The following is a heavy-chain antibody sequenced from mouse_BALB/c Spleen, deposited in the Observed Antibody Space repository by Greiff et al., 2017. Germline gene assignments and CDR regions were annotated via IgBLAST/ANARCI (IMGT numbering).Heavy chain of an antibody. Sequence: EVKLMESGPGLVKPSQSLSLSCTVTGYSITSDYAWNWIRQFPGNKLEWMGYISYSGSTSYNPSLKSRISITRDTSKNQFFLQLNSVTTEDTATYYCARSYYGYVAYWGQGTLVTVSA. D-gene: IGHD1-2*01. CDR2: ISYSGST. CDR3: ARSYYGYVAY. V-gene: IGHV3-2*02. J-gene: IGHJ3*01. CDR1: GYSITSDYA.